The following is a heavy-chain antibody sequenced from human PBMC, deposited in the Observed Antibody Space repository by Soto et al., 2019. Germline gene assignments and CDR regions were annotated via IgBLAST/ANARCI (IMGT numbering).Heavy chain of an antibody. Sequence: SETLSLTCTVSGGSISSYYWSWIRQPAGKGLEWIGRIYTSGSTNYNPSLKSRVTMSVDTSKNQFFLKLSSVTAADTAVYYCARDREGSSWSRYYYYGMDVWGQGTTVTVSS. J-gene: IGHJ6*02. D-gene: IGHD6-13*01. CDR2: IYTSGST. CDR1: GGSISSYY. V-gene: IGHV4-4*07. CDR3: ARDREGSSWSRYYYYGMDV.